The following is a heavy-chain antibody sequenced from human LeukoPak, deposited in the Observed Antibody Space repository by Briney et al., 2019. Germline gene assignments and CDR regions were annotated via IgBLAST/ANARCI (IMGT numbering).Heavy chain of an antibody. CDR3: ARRKPTTVTNWGRPLYYYYMDV. J-gene: IGHJ6*03. D-gene: IGHD4-17*01. V-gene: IGHV4-39*01. CDR2: IYDSGST. CDR1: GGSISSSSYY. Sequence: SETLSLTCTVSGGSISSSSYYWGWIRQPPGKGLEWIGSIYDSGSTYYNPSLKSRVTISVDTSKNQFSLKLSSVTAADTAVYYCARRKPTTVTNWGRPLYYYYMDVWGKGTTVTVSS.